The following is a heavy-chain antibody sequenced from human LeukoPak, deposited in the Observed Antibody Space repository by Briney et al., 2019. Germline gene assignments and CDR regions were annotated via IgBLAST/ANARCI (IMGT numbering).Heavy chain of an antibody. CDR2: IRLDGTNK. Sequence: GGSLRLSCAASGFTFSSYGMYWVRQAPGKGPERVAFIRLDGTNKYYVDSVKGRFTISRDNSKNTLYLQMNSLRAEGTAVYFCAKDTGDYYDSSGYYYAGWFDPWGQGTLVTVSS. D-gene: IGHD3-22*01. CDR3: AKDTGDYYDSSGYYYAGWFDP. CDR1: GFTFSSYG. V-gene: IGHV3-30*02. J-gene: IGHJ5*02.